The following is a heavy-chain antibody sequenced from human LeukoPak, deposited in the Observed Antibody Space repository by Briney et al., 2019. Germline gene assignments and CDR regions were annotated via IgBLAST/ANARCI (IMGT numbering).Heavy chain of an antibody. Sequence: GGSLRLSCAASGFTFDDYAMHWVRQVPGKGLEWVSGVSWNSGSIGYADSVKGRFTISRDNAKNSLHLQMNSLRAEDTALYYCTKDIDGDYRFGVDFWGQGTLVTVSS. CDR3: TKDIDGDYRFGVDF. D-gene: IGHD4-17*01. CDR2: VSWNSGSI. J-gene: IGHJ4*02. CDR1: GFTFDDYA. V-gene: IGHV3-9*01.